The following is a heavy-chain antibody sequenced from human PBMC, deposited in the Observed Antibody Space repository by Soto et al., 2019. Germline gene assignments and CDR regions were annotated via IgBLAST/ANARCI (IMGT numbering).Heavy chain of an antibody. Sequence: PGESLKISCKGSGYSFAGYWITWLRQKPGKGLEWMGRIDPSDSQTYYSPSFRGHVTISVTKSITTVFLQWSSLRASDTAMYYCARQIYDSDTGPNFQYYFDSWGQGTTVTVSS. V-gene: IGHV5-10-1*01. CDR3: ARQIYDSDTGPNFQYYFDS. CDR2: IDPSDSQT. D-gene: IGHD3-22*01. J-gene: IGHJ4*02. CDR1: GYSFAGYW.